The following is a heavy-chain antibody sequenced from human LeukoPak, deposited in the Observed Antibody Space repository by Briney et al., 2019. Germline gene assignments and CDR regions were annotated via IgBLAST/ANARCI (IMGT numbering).Heavy chain of an antibody. CDR3: PRLDSGDHGNIPH. CDR2: IYHTGTT. J-gene: IGHJ1*01. D-gene: IGHD1-26*01. CDR1: GGSLSPYY. Sequence: SETLSLTCTVSGGSLSPYYRTWIRQPPGKGLEWIGYIYHTGTTRYNPSLNSRVTISVGTSKTQFSLRLNSVTAADTAIYYCPRLDSGDHGNIPHWGPGTLVTVSS. V-gene: IGHV4-59*08.